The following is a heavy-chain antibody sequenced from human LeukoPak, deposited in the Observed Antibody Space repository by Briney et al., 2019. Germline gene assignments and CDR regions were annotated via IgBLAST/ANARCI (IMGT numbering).Heavy chain of an antibody. Sequence: PSETLSLTCAVYGGSFSGYYWSWIRQPPGKGLEWIGEINHSGSTNYNPSLKSRVTISVDTSKNQFSLKLSSVTAADTAVYYCARESYYCTNGVCRLLMFGYRGQGTLVTVSS. CDR2: INHSGST. D-gene: IGHD2-8*01. CDR3: ARESYYCTNGVCRLLMFGY. V-gene: IGHV4-34*01. CDR1: GGSFSGYY. J-gene: IGHJ4*02.